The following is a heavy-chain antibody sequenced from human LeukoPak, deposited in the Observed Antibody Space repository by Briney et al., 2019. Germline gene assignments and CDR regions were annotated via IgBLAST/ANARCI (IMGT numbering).Heavy chain of an antibody. J-gene: IGHJ6*02. CDR1: GFTFSSYA. CDR3: GKGHDYHYYGMDV. CDR2: ISTNGGST. Sequence: GGSLRLSCSASGFTFSSYAMHWVRQAPGKGLDYVSAISTNGGSTYYADSVKGRFTISRDNSKNTLYLQMSSLRAEDTAVYYCGKGHDYHYYGMDVWGQGTTVTVSS. V-gene: IGHV3-64D*06.